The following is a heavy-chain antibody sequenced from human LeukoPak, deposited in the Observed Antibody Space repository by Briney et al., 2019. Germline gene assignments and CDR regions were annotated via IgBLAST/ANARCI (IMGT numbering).Heavy chain of an antibody. J-gene: IGHJ4*02. CDR1: GFTFSDYS. CDR3: ARDREMATTLGEDY. CDR2: ISSSSSYI. D-gene: IGHD5-24*01. Sequence: GGSLRLSCAASGFTFSDYSMNWVRQAPGKGLEWVSSISSSSSYIYYADSVKGRFTISRDNAKNSLYLQMNSLRAEDTAVYYCARDREMATTLGEDYWGQGTLVTVSS. V-gene: IGHV3-21*01.